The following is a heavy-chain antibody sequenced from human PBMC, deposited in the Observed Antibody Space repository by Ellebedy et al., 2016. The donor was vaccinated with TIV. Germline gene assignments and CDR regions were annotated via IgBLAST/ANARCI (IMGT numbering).Heavy chain of an antibody. CDR3: AKALYGGNYY. V-gene: IGHV3-23*01. CDR2: LSGSGGTT. Sequence: GGSLRLSXAASGFTFSPYAMSWVRQAPGKGLECVSALSGSGGTTYYADSVKGRFTISIDNSKNTVYLEMNSLRVEDTAVYYCAKALYGGNYYWGQGTLVTVSS. CDR1: GFTFSPYA. D-gene: IGHD4-23*01. J-gene: IGHJ4*02.